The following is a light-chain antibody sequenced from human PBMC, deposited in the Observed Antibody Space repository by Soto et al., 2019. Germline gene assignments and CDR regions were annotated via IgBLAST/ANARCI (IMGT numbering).Light chain of an antibody. Sequence: QSALTQPASVSGSPGQSITISCTGTSSDVGGYNCVSWYQQHPGKAPKLMIYDVSNWPSGVSNCFSGSKSGNTASLTISGLQAEDEADYYCSSYTSSSTVVFGGGTKLTVL. J-gene: IGLJ2*01. CDR1: SSDVGGYNC. CDR2: DVS. CDR3: SSYTSSSTVV. V-gene: IGLV2-14*01.